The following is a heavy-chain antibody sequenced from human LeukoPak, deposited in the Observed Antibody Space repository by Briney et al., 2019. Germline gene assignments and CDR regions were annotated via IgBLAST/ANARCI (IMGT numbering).Heavy chain of an antibody. CDR3: ARGPQGTFDY. CDR1: GGSISSYY. V-gene: IGHV4-59*01. Sequence: SETLSLTCSVSGGSISSYYWSWIRQPPGKGLEWIGYIYYSGSTNYNPSLKSRVTKSADTSKNQFSLKLSSLTAADTAVYYCARGPQGTFDYWGQGTLVTVSS. D-gene: IGHD3-10*01. CDR2: IYYSGST. J-gene: IGHJ4*02.